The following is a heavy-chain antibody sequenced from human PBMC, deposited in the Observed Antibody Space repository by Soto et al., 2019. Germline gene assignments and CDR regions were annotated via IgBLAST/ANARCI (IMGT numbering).Heavy chain of an antibody. CDR1: VYTITELS. D-gene: IGHD3-3*01. J-gene: IGHJ6*03. V-gene: IGHV1-24*01. CDR2: FDPEDGET. CDR3: ATVIRVDYYYYLDV. Sequence: ASVKVSCTVSVYTITELSIHCVRQATRKGLEWMGGFDPEDGETIYAQKFQGRVTMTEDTSTDTAYMELSSLRSEDTAVYYCATVIRVDYYYYLDVWGKGTTVTVSS.